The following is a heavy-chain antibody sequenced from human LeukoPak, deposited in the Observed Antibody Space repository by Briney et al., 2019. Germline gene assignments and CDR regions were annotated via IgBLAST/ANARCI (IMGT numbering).Heavy chain of an antibody. CDR1: GFTFSSYA. D-gene: IGHD2-2*01. Sequence: PGGSLRLSCAASGFTFSSYAMHWVRQAPGKGLEWVAVISYDGSNKYYADSVKGRFTISRDNSKNTLYLQMSSLRAEDTAVYYCARVGIVVLSGYGMDVWGQGTTVTVSS. J-gene: IGHJ6*02. V-gene: IGHV3-30-3*01. CDR3: ARVGIVVLSGYGMDV. CDR2: ISYDGSNK.